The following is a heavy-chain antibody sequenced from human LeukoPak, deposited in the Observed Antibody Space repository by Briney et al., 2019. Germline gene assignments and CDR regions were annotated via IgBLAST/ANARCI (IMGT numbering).Heavy chain of an antibody. CDR2: ISGSGGST. V-gene: IGHV3-23*01. D-gene: IGHD3-22*01. CDR1: GFTFSSYA. CDR3: AKPQSDSSGYSWDY. J-gene: IGHJ4*02. Sequence: GGSLRLSCAASGFTFSSYAMSWVRQAPGKGLEWVSAISGSGGSTYYADSVKGRFTISRDNSKSTLYLQMNSLRAEDTAVYYCAKPQSDSSGYSWDYWGQGTLVTVSS.